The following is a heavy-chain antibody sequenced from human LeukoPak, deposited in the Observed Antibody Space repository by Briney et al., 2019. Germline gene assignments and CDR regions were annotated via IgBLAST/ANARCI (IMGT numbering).Heavy chain of an antibody. J-gene: IGHJ5*02. CDR2: MNPNSGNT. CDR1: GGTLSGYA. D-gene: IGHD3-10*01. Sequence: ASVKVSCKASGGTLSGYAISWVRQAPGQGLEWMGWMNPNSGNTGYAQKFQGRVTITRNTSISTAYMELSSLRSEDTAVYYCARDLHYGSGSPVDPWGQGTLVTVSS. CDR3: ARDLHYGSGSPVDP. V-gene: IGHV1-8*01.